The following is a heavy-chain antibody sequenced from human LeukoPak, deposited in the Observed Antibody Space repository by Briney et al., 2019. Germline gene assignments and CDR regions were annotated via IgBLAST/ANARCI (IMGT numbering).Heavy chain of an antibody. J-gene: IGHJ5*02. Sequence: SETLSLTCTVSGGSISSYYWSWIRQPPGKGLEWIAYIYYSGNTKVNPSLKSRVTVSVDTSKNQFSLKLTSVTAADTAVYYCARDKWSGGGLSQFDPWGQGTLVTVSS. CDR3: ARDKWSGGGLSQFDP. V-gene: IGHV4-59*01. CDR2: IYYSGNT. CDR1: GGSISSYY. D-gene: IGHD3-3*01.